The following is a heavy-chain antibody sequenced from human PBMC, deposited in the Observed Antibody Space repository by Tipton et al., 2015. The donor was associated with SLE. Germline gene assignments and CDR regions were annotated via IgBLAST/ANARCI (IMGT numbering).Heavy chain of an antibody. CDR2: INHSGST. Sequence: TLSLTCAVYGGSFSGYYWSWIRQPPGKGLEWIGEINHSGSTNYNPSLKSRVTISIDTSKNQFSLKLSSVTAADTAVYYCARDQRTVAGRGYFDYWGQGTLVTVSS. CDR3: ARDQRTVAGRGYFDY. CDR1: GGSFSGYY. V-gene: IGHV4-34*01. D-gene: IGHD6-19*01. J-gene: IGHJ4*02.